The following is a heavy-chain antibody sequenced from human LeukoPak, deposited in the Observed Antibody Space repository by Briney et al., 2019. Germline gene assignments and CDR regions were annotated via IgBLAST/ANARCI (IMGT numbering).Heavy chain of an antibody. Sequence: PSETLSLTCAVYGGSFSGYYWSWIRQPPGKGLEWIGEINHSGSTNYNPSLKSRVTISVDTSKNQFSLKLSSVTAADTAVYYCARMVRGFNWFDPWGQGTLVTVSS. J-gene: IGHJ5*02. V-gene: IGHV4-34*01. CDR2: INHSGST. CDR3: ARMVRGFNWFDP. D-gene: IGHD3-10*01. CDR1: GGSFSGYY.